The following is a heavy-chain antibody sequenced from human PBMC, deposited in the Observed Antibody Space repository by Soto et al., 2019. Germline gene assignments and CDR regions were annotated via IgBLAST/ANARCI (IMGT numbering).Heavy chain of an antibody. CDR2: INPSGGST. D-gene: IGHD6-19*01. J-gene: IGHJ3*02. CDR1: GFTFTSYY. CDR3: ARDGVLGAVAANDAFDI. Sequence: QVQLVQSGAEVKKPGASVKVSCKASGFTFTSYYMHWVRQAPGQGLEWMGIINPSGGSTSYAQKFQGRVTMTRDTSTSTVYMELSSLRSEDTAVYYCARDGVLGAVAANDAFDIWGPGTMVTVSS. V-gene: IGHV1-46*01.